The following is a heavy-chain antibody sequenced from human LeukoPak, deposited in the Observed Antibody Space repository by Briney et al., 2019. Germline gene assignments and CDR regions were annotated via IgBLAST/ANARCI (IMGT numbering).Heavy chain of an antibody. D-gene: IGHD3-10*01. Sequence: GGSLRLSCVASGFNFSDYYMNWIRQSPGKGLEWISYMSSRSGIIYYADSVKGRFTISRDNARNSLYLQMNSLRVDDTAVYYCAKDGDYYGSGSYLVYYYYYMDVWGKGTTVTVSS. CDR1: GFNFSDYY. J-gene: IGHJ6*03. V-gene: IGHV3-11*01. CDR2: MSSRSGII. CDR3: AKDGDYYGSGSYLVYYYYYMDV.